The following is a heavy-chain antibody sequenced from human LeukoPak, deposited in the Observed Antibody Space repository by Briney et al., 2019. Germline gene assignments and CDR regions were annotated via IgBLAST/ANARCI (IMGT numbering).Heavy chain of an antibody. V-gene: IGHV1-2*02. CDR3: ARAGHSSGWYAPDY. Sequence: ASVKVSCKASGYTFTGYYMHWVRQAPGQGLEWMGWINPNSGGTNYAQKFQGRVTMTTDTSTSTAYMELRSLRSDDTAVYYCARAGHSSGWYAPDYWGQGTLVTVSS. CDR1: GYTFTGYY. D-gene: IGHD6-19*01. J-gene: IGHJ4*02. CDR2: INPNSGGT.